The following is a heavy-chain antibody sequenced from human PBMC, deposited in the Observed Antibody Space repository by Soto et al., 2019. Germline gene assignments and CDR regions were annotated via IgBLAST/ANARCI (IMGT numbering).Heavy chain of an antibody. CDR3: ARGRGGGFFSDP. J-gene: IGHJ5*02. CDR1: GASISSGVYY. CDR2: IYYSGST. D-gene: IGHD3-16*01. Sequence: PSETLSLTCTVSGASISSGVYYWTWIRQHPGEGLEWIGYIYYSGSTHYNPSLKSRVTISRDTSKTKFSLQLNSVTAADTAVYYWARGRGGGFFSDPWGKEPRVTVP. V-gene: IGHV4-31*03.